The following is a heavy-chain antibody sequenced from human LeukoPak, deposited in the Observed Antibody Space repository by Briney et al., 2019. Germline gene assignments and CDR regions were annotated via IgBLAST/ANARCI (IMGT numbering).Heavy chain of an antibody. CDR3: ARAYRLPITMVRGVPQYFDY. CDR1: GDSISSYY. Sequence: KASETLSLTCTVSGDSISSYYWSWIRRPPGKELEWIGYIYYSGSTNYNPSLKSRVTISVDTSKNQFSLKLSSVTAADTAVYYCARAYRLPITMVRGVPQYFDYWGQGTLVTVSS. D-gene: IGHD3-10*01. J-gene: IGHJ4*02. V-gene: IGHV4-59*01. CDR2: IYYSGST.